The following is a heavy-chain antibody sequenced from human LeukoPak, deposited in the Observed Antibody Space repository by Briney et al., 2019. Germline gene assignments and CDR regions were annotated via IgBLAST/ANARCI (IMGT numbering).Heavy chain of an antibody. D-gene: IGHD6-19*01. CDR3: AKLWPISGWGDSYYYYMAV. V-gene: IGHV3-74*01. Sequence: GRSLRLSCAASAFTFSDTWMHWVRQPPGEGLVWVSRIRSVGSDTRYAESVKGRFTISRDNAKNTLYLQMNSLRAEDTAVYYCAKLWPISGWGDSYYYYMAVWGKGTTVTISS. J-gene: IGHJ6*03. CDR2: IRSVGSDT. CDR1: AFTFSDTW.